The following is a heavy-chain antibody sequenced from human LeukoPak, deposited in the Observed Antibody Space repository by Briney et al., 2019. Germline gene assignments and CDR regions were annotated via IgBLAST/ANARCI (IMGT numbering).Heavy chain of an antibody. CDR2: IGTAGDT. Sequence: GGSLRLSCAASGFTFSSYDMHWVRQATGKGLEWVSAIGTAGDTYYPGSVKGRFTISRENAKNSLYLQMNSLRAEDTAVYYCARTREGSSSGWSDAFDIRGQGTMVTVSS. CDR1: GFTFSSYD. J-gene: IGHJ3*02. CDR3: ARTREGSSSGWSDAFDI. V-gene: IGHV3-13*01. D-gene: IGHD6-19*01.